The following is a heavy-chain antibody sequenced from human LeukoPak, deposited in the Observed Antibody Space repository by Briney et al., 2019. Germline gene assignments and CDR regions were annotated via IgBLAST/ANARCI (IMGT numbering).Heavy chain of an antibody. Sequence: GESLKISCKGSGYSFTSYWIGWVRQMPGKGLEWMGIIYPGDSDTRYSPSFQGQVTISADKSISTAYLQWSSLKASDTAMYYCARPQWLAHDAFDIWGQGTMVTVSS. CDR3: ARPQWLAHDAFDI. V-gene: IGHV5-51*01. D-gene: IGHD6-19*01. CDR1: GYSFTSYW. CDR2: IYPGDSDT. J-gene: IGHJ3*02.